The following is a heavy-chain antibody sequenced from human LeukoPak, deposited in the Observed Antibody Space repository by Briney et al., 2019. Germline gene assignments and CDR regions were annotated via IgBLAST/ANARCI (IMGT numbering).Heavy chain of an antibody. CDR2: IKGDGNT. J-gene: IGHJ1*01. CDR1: GFTFSSYW. Sequence: GGSLRLSCAASGFTFSSYWMHWVRQAQGQGLVWVSRIKGDGNTNYADSVKGRFTISRDNAKNTVSLQMNSLRAEDTGVYYCARAPSEIGGYYPEYFRHWGQGTLVTVSS. V-gene: IGHV3-74*01. D-gene: IGHD3-22*01. CDR3: ARAPSEIGGYYPEYFRH.